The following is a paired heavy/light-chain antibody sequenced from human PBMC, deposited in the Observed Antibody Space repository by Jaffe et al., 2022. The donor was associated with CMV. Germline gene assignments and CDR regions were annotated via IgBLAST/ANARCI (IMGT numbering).Light chain of an antibody. CDR2: DNN. J-gene: IGLJ3*02. CDR1: SSNIGDNY. V-gene: IGLV1-51*01. CDR3: GTWDSSLSAGG. Sequence: QSVLTQPPSVSAAPGQKVIISCSGSSSNIGDNYVSWYQQLPGTAPKLLIYDNNKRPSGIPDRFSGSKSGTSATLGITGLQTGDEADYYCGTWDSSLSAGGFGGGTKVTVL.
Heavy chain of an antibody. J-gene: IGHJ4*02. CDR3: ARRGSGWRRYQFDY. D-gene: IGHD6-19*01. Sequence: QVQLVQSGAEVKKPGASVKVSCKASGYTFTSYDINWVRQATGQGLEWMGWMNPNSGNTGYAHKFQGRVTMTRNTSIRTAYMELSSLRSEDTAVYYCARRGSGWRRYQFDYWGQGTLVTVSS. CDR1: GYTFTSYD. V-gene: IGHV1-8*01. CDR2: MNPNSGNT.